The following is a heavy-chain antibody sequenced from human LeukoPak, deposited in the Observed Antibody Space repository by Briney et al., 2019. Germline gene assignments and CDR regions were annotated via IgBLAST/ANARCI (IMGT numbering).Heavy chain of an antibody. CDR2: MNPNSGNT. J-gene: IGHJ4*02. Sequence: ASVKVSCKASGYTFTGYYMHWVRQAPGQGLVWMGWMNPNSGNTGYAQKFQGRVTMTRNTSISTAYMELSSLRSEDTAVYYCARGGYIVGSTTSNYFDYWGQGTLVTVSS. V-gene: IGHV1-8*02. CDR1: GYTFTGYY. CDR3: ARGGYIVGSTTSNYFDY. D-gene: IGHD1-26*01.